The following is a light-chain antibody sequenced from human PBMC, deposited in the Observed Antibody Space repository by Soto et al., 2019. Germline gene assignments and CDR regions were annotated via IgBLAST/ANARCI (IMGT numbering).Light chain of an antibody. CDR1: NSNIGSNT. J-gene: IGLJ2*01. V-gene: IGLV1-44*01. CDR2: DNT. CDR3: ASWDDRLNGVI. Sequence: QAVLTQPPSASGTPGQRVTIACSGSNSNIGSNTVNWYQQLPGTAPKLLIYDNTKRPSGVPGRFSDSKSGTSASLAISGLQSEDEADYYCASWDDRLNGVIFGGGTKLTVL.